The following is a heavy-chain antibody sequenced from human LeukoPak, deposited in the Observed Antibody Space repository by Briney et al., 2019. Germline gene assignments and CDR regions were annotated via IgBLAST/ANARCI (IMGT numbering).Heavy chain of an antibody. CDR2: ISYDGSNK. CDR1: GFTFSSYG. Sequence: GRSLRLSCAASGFTFSSYGMHWVRQAPGKWREVAAVISYDGSNKYYSDSLKCRFTISIDNYKTTLYLQLNSLRAEDTVVYYCAKDGVDSSSWYYFDYWGQGTLVTVSS. V-gene: IGHV3-30*18. CDR3: AKDGVDSSSWYYFDY. J-gene: IGHJ4*02. D-gene: IGHD6-13*01.